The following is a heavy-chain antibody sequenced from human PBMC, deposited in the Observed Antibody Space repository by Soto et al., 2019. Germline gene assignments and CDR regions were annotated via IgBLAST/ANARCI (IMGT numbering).Heavy chain of an antibody. Sequence: PGGSLRLSCAASVFTFSGSAMHLVRQASGKGLDWVGRFRSNTNSYATAYAASVKGRFTISRDDSKNTAYLQMNSLKTEDTAVYDCTTQLINYYYCYGMEVWGQGTTVTVSS. CDR1: VFTFSGSA. CDR2: FRSNTNSYAT. CDR3: TTQLINYYYCYGMEV. V-gene: IGHV3-73*01. J-gene: IGHJ6*02. D-gene: IGHD1-1*01.